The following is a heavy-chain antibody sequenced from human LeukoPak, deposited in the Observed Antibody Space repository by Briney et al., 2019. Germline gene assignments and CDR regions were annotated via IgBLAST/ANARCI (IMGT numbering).Heavy chain of an antibody. CDR2: ISYDGSNK. Sequence: GRSLRLSCAASGFTFSSYAMHWVRQAPGKGLEWVAVISYDGSNKYYADSVKGRFTISRDNSKNTLYLQMNSLRAEDTAVYYCARWVVGAPPWRAVDYWGQGTLVTVSS. J-gene: IGHJ4*02. CDR3: ARWVVGAPPWRAVDY. D-gene: IGHD1-26*01. V-gene: IGHV3-30-3*01. CDR1: GFTFSSYA.